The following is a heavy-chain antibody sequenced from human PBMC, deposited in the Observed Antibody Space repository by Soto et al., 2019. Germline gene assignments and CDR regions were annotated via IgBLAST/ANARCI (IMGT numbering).Heavy chain of an antibody. CDR3: ARYTGYCSSTSCPRATYGMDV. J-gene: IGHJ6*02. D-gene: IGHD2-2*01. V-gene: IGHV1-69*13. CDR2: IIPIFGTA. CDR1: GGTFSSYA. Sequence: SVKVSCKASGGTFSSYAISWVRQAPGQVLEWMGGIIPIFGTANYAQKFQGRVTITADESTSTAYVELSSLRSEDTAVYYCARYTGYCSSTSCPRATYGMDVWGQGTTVTVSS.